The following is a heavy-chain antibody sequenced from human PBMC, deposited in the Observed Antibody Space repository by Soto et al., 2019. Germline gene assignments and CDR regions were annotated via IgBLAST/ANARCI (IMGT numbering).Heavy chain of an antibody. CDR1: GFTFSSYA. J-gene: IGHJ6*02. CDR2: ISYDGSNT. D-gene: IGHD6-13*01. CDR3: ARDLGAYSSSGRYYYGMDV. V-gene: IGHV3-30-3*01. Sequence: QVQLVESGGGVVQPGRSLRLACAASGFTFSSYAMHWVRQAPGKGLEWVAVISYDGSNTYYADSVKVRFTISRDNSKNTLYLQLNSLRAEDTAVYYCARDLGAYSSSGRYYYGMDVWGQGTTVTVSS.